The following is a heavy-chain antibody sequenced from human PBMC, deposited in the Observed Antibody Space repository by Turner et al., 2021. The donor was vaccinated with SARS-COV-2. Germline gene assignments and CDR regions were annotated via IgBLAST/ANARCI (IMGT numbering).Heavy chain of an antibody. CDR2: IYYSGST. D-gene: IGHD6-13*01. V-gene: IGHV4-31*03. J-gene: IGHJ4*02. Sequence: QVQLQESGPGLVRPSQTLSLTGPVSGGSISSGGYYWSWIRQNPGKGLEWIGYIYYSGSTYYNPSLKSRVTISVDTSKTQFSLKLSSVTAADTAVYYCARAQQLVPDFDYWGQGTLVTVSS. CDR3: ARAQQLVPDFDY. CDR1: GGSISSGGYY.